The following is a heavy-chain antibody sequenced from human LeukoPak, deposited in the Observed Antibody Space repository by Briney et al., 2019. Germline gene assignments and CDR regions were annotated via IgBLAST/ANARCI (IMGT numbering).Heavy chain of an antibody. V-gene: IGHV4-61*02. Sequence: SETLSLTCTVSGGSISSGSYYWSWIRQPAGKGLEWIGRIYTSGSPNYNPSLKSRVTISVDTSKNQFSLKLSSVTAADTAVYYCARGGKYLEYSSSWYGISYASDFDYWGQGTLVTVSS. D-gene: IGHD6-13*01. J-gene: IGHJ4*02. CDR3: ARGGKYLEYSSSWYGISYASDFDY. CDR2: IYTSGSP. CDR1: GGSISSGSYY.